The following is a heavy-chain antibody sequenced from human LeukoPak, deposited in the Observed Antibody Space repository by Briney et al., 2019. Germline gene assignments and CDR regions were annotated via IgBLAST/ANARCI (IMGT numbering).Heavy chain of an antibody. Sequence: GGSLRLSCAASGFTFSNFNMAWVRQAPGKGLEWLSHNGRGGIINYADSVKGRFTISRDNARNSLDLHMSSLAAEDTAVYYCAREGDGSWYYFDYWGQGILVTVSS. D-gene: IGHD2-21*02. CDR3: AREGDGSWYYFDY. CDR1: GFTFSNFN. CDR2: NGRGGII. V-gene: IGHV3-69-1*02. J-gene: IGHJ4*02.